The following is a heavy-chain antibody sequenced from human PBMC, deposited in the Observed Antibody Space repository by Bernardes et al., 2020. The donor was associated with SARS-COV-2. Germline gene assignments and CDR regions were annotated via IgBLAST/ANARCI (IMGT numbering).Heavy chain of an antibody. CDR3: AKERPVNRVVANYYYYAMDV. CDR1: GFVFSSYG. CDR2: ISYDGSEK. Sequence: GGSLRLYCAASGFVFSSYGMHWVRQAPGKGLEWVAVISYDGSEKYYGDSVKGRFTISRDNSKNTLYLQMNSLRAEDTAVYYCAKERPVNRVVANYYYYAMDVWGQGTTVAVSS. J-gene: IGHJ6*02. D-gene: IGHD3-22*01. V-gene: IGHV3-30*18.